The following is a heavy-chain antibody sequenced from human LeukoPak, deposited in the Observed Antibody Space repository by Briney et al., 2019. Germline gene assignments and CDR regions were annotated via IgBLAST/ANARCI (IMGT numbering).Heavy chain of an antibody. CDR2: IIPILGIA. CDR3: AIRPGEVDTAIA. D-gene: IGHD5-18*01. Sequence: ASVKVSCKASGGTFSSYTISWVRQAPGQGLEWMGRIIPILGIANYAQKFQGRVTITADKSTSTAYMELSSLRSEDTAVYYCAIRPGEVDTAIAWGQGTLVTVSS. CDR1: GGTFSSYT. J-gene: IGHJ4*02. V-gene: IGHV1-69*02.